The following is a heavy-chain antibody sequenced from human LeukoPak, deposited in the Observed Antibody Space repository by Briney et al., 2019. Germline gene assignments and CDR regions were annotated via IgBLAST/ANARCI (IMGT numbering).Heavy chain of an antibody. CDR1: GYTLSDLS. J-gene: IGHJ5*02. D-gene: IGHD2-2*01. V-gene: IGHV1-69*05. CDR3: ARDSCSSTSCYPVDP. Sequence: ASVKVSCKISGYTLSDLSIHWVRQAPGQGLEWMGGIIPIFGTTNYAQKFQGRVTITTDESTSTAYMELSSLRSEDTAVYYCARDSCSSTSCYPVDPWGQGTLVTVSS. CDR2: IIPIFGTT.